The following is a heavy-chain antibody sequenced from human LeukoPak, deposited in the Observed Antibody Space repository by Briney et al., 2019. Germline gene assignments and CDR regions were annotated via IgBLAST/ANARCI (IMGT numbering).Heavy chain of an antibody. D-gene: IGHD2-2*02. CDR1: GYTFTSYG. CDR3: ARLGYCSSTSCYRRQPPYDY. CDR2: ISAYNGNT. Sequence: GASVKVSCKASGYTFTSYGISWVRQAPGPGLEWMGWISAYNGNTNYAQKLQGRVTMTTDTSTSTAYMELRSLRSDDTAVYYCARLGYCSSTSCYRRQPPYDYWGQGTLVTVSS. J-gene: IGHJ4*02. V-gene: IGHV1-18*01.